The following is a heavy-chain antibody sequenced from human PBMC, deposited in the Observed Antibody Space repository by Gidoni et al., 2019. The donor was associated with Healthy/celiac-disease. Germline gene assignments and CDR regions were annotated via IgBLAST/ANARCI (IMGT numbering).Heavy chain of an antibody. D-gene: IGHD6-13*01. CDR2: IRSSSSYI. V-gene: IGHV3-21*01. Sequence: DVQLVESGGGLVKPGGSLRLSCAASGFTFSSYSMNWVRQAPGKGLEWVSSIRSSSSYIYYADSVKGRFTISRYNAKNSLYLQMNSLRGGDTAVYNCARDFIAADDNHAFDIWGQGTMVTVSS. CDR1: GFTFSSYS. CDR3: ARDFIAADDNHAFDI. J-gene: IGHJ3*02.